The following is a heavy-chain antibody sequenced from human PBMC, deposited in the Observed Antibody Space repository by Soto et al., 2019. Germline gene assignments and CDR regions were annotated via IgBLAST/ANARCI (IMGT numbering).Heavy chain of an antibody. CDR2: INHSGST. CDR1: GGSFSGYY. J-gene: IGHJ6*02. D-gene: IGHD3-3*01. CDR3: ARGRRYDFWSGTTPYGMDV. V-gene: IGHV4-34*01. Sequence: SETLSLTCAVYGGSFSGYYWSWIRQPPGKGLEWIGEINHSGSTNYNPSLKSRVTISVDTSKNQFSLKLSSVTAADTAVYYCARGRRYDFWSGTTPYGMDVWGQGTTVTVSS.